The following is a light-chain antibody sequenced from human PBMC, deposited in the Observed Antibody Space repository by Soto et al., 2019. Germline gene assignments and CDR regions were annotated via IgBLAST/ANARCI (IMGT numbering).Light chain of an antibody. CDR2: EVS. V-gene: IGLV2-14*01. CDR1: SSDVGGYDF. Sequence: QSVLTQPGSVSGSPGQSITISCTGTSSDVGGYDFVSWYQHHPGKAPKLIIYEVSTRPSGVSNRFSGSKSGNTASLTISGVQADDEADYYCSSYTSDWGVFGTGTKVTVL. CDR3: SSYTSDWGV. J-gene: IGLJ1*01.